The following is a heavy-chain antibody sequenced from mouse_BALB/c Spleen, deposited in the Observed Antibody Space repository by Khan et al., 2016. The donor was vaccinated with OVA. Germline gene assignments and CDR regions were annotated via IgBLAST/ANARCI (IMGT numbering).Heavy chain of an antibody. Sequence: EVELVESGGGLVKPGGSLKPSCAASGLTFSDYFMYWVRQTPEHGLECVATIFDGGTYTYYPETVQGRFPLSRDDVKHLRSLQMSSLKSEDTVMSYCARGYYGDPFAYWGQGTLVTVPA. CDR2: IFDGGTYT. V-gene: IGHV5-4*02. D-gene: IGHD2-13*01. J-gene: IGHJ3*01. CDR3: ARGYYGDPFAY. CDR1: GLTFSDYF.